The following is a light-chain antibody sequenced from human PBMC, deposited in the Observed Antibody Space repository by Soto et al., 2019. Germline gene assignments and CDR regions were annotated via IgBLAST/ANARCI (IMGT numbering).Light chain of an antibody. V-gene: IGKV3-15*01. Sequence: VMTQSPATLSVSPGERATLSCRASQSPRSSLAWYQQKPGQAPRLLIYGASTRATGIPARFSGSGSGTEFTLTISSLEPEDFAVYYCQQRRNWPPITFGQGTRLEIK. CDR3: QQRRNWPPIT. CDR1: QSPRSS. CDR2: GAS. J-gene: IGKJ5*01.